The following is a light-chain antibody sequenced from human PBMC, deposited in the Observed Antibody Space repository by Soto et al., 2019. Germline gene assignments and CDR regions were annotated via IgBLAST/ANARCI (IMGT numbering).Light chain of an antibody. Sequence: QLVLTQPPSVSGAPGQRVTISCTGSSSSIGAGYDVHWYQQLPGTAPKLLIYGSTNRPSGVPDRFSGSKSGTSASLAITGLQAEDEADYYCQSYDSSLSGSRVFGTGTKLTVL. J-gene: IGLJ1*01. CDR3: QSYDSSLSGSRV. CDR2: GST. V-gene: IGLV1-40*01. CDR1: SSSIGAGYD.